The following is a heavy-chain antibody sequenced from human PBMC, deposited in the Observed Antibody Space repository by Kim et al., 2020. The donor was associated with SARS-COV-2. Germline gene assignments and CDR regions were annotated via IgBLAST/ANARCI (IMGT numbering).Heavy chain of an antibody. Sequence: GGSLRLSCAASGFTFSSYWMSWVRQAPGKGLEWVANIKQDGSEKYYVDPVKGRFTISRDNAKNSLYLQMNSLRAEDTAVYYCARDPSYYDSSGYPKARYYFDYWGQGTLVTVSS. CDR1: GFTFSSYW. CDR2: IKQDGSEK. D-gene: IGHD3-22*01. J-gene: IGHJ4*02. V-gene: IGHV3-7*01. CDR3: ARDPSYYDSSGYPKARYYFDY.